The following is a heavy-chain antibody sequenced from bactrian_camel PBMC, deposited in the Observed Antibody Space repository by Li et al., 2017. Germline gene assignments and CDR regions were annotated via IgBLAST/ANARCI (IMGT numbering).Heavy chain of an antibody. V-gene: IGHV3S53*01. CDR2: IDNHRDT. D-gene: IGHD4*01. CDR1: GSTDIVSC. Sequence: VQLVESGGDSVQAGGALNLSCAASGSTDIVSCMAWFRQAEGKERELVASIDNHRDTTYADPVKGRFTISKDNDGKTLYLRMSSLKPEDAATYYCAASGFILGGYCSRSFKFWGQGTQVTVS. J-gene: IGHJ4*01. CDR3: AASGFILGGYCSRSFKF.